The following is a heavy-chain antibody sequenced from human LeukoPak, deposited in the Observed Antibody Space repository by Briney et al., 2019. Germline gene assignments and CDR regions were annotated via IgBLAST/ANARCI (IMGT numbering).Heavy chain of an antibody. CDR3: ARPPED. CDR1: GFTFSSFG. J-gene: IGHJ4*02. Sequence: GRSLKFSCAASGFTFSSFGMHWVRQAPGKGLEWVAVIWYDGSKKNYADSVRGRFTISRDNSKNTLYLQMNSLRAEDTGVYYCARPPEDWGQGTLVTVSS. CDR2: IWYDGSKK. V-gene: IGHV3-33*01.